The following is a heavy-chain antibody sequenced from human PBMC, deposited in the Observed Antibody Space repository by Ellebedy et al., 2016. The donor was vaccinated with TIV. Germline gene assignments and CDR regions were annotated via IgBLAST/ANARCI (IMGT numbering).Heavy chain of an antibody. CDR3: VRARSGRFLDH. V-gene: IGHV3-49*03. CDR1: GFNFGDYA. J-gene: IGHJ4*02. CDR2: IRNKAYGGTS. Sequence: PGGSLRLSCTASGFNFGDYAMSWFRQAPGKGLEWVGFIRNKAYGGTSEYAASVKGRFTISRDDSKSIAHLQMNSLKSEDTAVYYCVRARSGRFLDHWGQGALVTVSS. D-gene: IGHD1-26*01.